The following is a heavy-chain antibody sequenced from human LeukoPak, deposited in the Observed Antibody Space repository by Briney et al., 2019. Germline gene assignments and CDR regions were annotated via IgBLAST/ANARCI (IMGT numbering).Heavy chain of an antibody. V-gene: IGHV4-59*08. CDR2: IYFSGTT. D-gene: IGHD6-13*01. CDR1: GGSISGHY. J-gene: IGHJ5*02. Sequence: LETLSLTCTVSGGSISGHYWSWIRQPPGKGLEWIGYIYFSGTTKYNPSLESRVTISVDTSKNQFSLKLSSVTAADTAVYYCARRRAEGGSNGHYNWFDPWGQGILVTVSS. CDR3: ARRRAEGGSNGHYNWFDP.